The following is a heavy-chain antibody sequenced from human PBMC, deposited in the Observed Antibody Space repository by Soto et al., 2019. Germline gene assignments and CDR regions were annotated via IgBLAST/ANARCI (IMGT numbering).Heavy chain of an antibody. J-gene: IGHJ4*02. CDR3: ARSLDVFLWLGELLSLGFDS. V-gene: IGHV3-7*03. CDR2: IKWDASEK. CDR1: GFTFGYYW. Sequence: GGSLRLSCAASGFTFGYYWMSWVRQAPGKGLEWLATIKWDASEKKYVDSVKGRFTMSRDNAKNTLDLQMNSLRAEDTAVYYCARSLDVFLWLGELLSLGFDSWGQGTLVTVSS. D-gene: IGHD3-10*01.